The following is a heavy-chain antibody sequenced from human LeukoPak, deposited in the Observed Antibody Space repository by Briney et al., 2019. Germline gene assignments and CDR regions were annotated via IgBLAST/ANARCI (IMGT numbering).Heavy chain of an antibody. Sequence: GGSLRLSCAASGFTFSTYTMNWVRQAPGKGLEWVSSISSRSSYIFYAESLKGRFTISRDNAKNSLYLQTNSLGGEDTAVYYCAREGYSYGHDYWGQGTLVTVSS. J-gene: IGHJ4*02. CDR1: GFTFSTYT. D-gene: IGHD5-18*01. CDR3: AREGYSYGHDY. CDR2: ISSRSSYI. V-gene: IGHV3-21*01.